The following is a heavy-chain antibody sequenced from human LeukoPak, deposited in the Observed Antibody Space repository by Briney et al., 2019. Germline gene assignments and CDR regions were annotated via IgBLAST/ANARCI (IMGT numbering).Heavy chain of an antibody. V-gene: IGHV4-59*08. CDR2: IYYSGST. Sequence: SETLSLTCTVSGGSISSYYWSWIRQPPGKGLEWIGYIYYSGSTNYNPSLKSRVTISVDTSKNQFSLKLSSVTAADTAVYYCARQAMVRGVINNWFDPWGQGTLVTVSS. CDR1: GGSISSYY. D-gene: IGHD3-10*01. J-gene: IGHJ5*02. CDR3: ARQAMVRGVINNWFDP.